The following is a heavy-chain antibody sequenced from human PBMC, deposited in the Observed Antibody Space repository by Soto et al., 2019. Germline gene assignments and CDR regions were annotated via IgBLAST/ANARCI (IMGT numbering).Heavy chain of an antibody. CDR1: GFSFSNYA. J-gene: IGHJ4*02. CDR2: TSGSGTLT. D-gene: IGHD3-22*01. Sequence: GGSLRLSCAASGFSFSNYAMNWVRQAPGKGLEWVSATSGSGTLTFYADSVKGRFTISRDNSKNTLYLQMNSLRAEDTAVYYCAKRCNYYDSSGYYCSDYWGQGTLVTVSS. V-gene: IGHV3-23*01. CDR3: AKRCNYYDSSGYYCSDY.